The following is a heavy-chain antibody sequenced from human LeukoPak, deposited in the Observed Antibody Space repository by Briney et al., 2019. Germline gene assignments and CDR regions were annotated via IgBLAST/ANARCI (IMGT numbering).Heavy chain of an antibody. Sequence: GSLRLSCAASGFTFSSYAMHWVRQAPGKGLEWVAVISYDGSNKYYADSVKGRFTISRDNSKNTLYLQMNSLRAEDTAVYYCARGSEYSSSWYGFFPYGMDVWGQGTTVTVSS. CDR2: ISYDGSNK. J-gene: IGHJ6*02. CDR1: GFTFSSYA. CDR3: ARGSEYSSSWYGFFPYGMDV. V-gene: IGHV3-30-3*01. D-gene: IGHD6-13*01.